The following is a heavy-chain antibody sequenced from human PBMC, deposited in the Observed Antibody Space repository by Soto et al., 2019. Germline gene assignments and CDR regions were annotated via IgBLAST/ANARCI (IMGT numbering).Heavy chain of an antibody. CDR1: GFTFSSYA. J-gene: IGHJ4*02. Sequence: GGSLRLSCAASGFTFSSYAMSWVRQAPGKGLEWVSAISGSGGSTYYADSVKGRFTIYRDNSKNTLYLQMNSLRAEDTAVYYCAKDPTTGYDILTGYYLDYWGQGTLVTVSS. D-gene: IGHD3-9*01. CDR2: ISGSGGST. CDR3: AKDPTTGYDILTGYYLDY. V-gene: IGHV3-23*01.